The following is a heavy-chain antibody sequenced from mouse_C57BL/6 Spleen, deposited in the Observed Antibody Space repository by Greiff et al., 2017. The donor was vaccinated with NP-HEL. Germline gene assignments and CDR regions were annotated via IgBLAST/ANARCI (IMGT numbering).Heavy chain of an antibody. J-gene: IGHJ2*01. Sequence: VQLKESGPGLAKPSQTLSLTCSVTGYSITSYYWNWIRKFPGNKLEYMGYISYSGSTYYNPSLKSRISITRDTSKNQYYLQLNSVTTEDTATYYCARLAGGFDYWGQGTTLTVSS. V-gene: IGHV3-8*01. CDR1: GYSITSYY. CDR2: ISYSGST. CDR3: ARLAGGFDY.